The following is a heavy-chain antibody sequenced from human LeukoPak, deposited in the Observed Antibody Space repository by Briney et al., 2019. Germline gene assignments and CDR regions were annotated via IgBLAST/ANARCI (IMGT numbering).Heavy chain of an antibody. CDR1: GFTFSSYA. CDR3: AKDRPGYDILTGLPWYYFDY. Sequence: PGGSLRLSCAASGFTFSSYAMSWVRQAPGKGLEWVSAISGSGGSTYYADSVKGRFTISRDNSKNTLYLQMNSLRAEDTAVYYCAKDRPGYDILTGLPWYYFDYWGQGTLVTVSS. CDR2: ISGSGGST. V-gene: IGHV3-23*01. D-gene: IGHD3-9*01. J-gene: IGHJ4*02.